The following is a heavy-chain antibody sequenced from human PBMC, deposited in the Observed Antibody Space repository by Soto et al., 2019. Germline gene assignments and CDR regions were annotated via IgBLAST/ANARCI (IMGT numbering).Heavy chain of an antibody. Sequence: QVQLVESGGGVVQPGRSLRLSCAASGFTFSSYGMHWVRQAPGKGLEWVAVIWYDGSNKYYADSVKGRFTISRDNSKNTLYLQMNSLRAEDTAVYYCVRDQNVVVPAAMSNGMDVWGQGTTVTVSS. CDR3: VRDQNVVVPAAMSNGMDV. CDR2: IWYDGSNK. J-gene: IGHJ6*02. D-gene: IGHD2-2*01. V-gene: IGHV3-33*01. CDR1: GFTFSSYG.